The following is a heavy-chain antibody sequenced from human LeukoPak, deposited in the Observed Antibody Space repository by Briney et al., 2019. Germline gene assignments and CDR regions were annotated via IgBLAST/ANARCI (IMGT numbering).Heavy chain of an antibody. D-gene: IGHD3-3*01. V-gene: IGHV3-30-3*01. CDR1: GFTFSSYA. J-gene: IGHJ4*02. Sequence: GGSLRLSCAASGFTFSSYAMHWVRQAPGKGLEWVAVISYDGSNKYYADSVKGRFTISRDNSKNTLYLQMNSLRAEDTAVYYCAKEISEAYYDFWSGFPPPDFDYWGQGTLVTVSS. CDR3: AKEISEAYYDFWSGFPPPDFDY. CDR2: ISYDGSNK.